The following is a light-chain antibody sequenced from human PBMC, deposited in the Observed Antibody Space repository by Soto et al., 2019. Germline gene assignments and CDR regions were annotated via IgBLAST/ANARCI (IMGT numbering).Light chain of an antibody. CDR3: QHYGSSPPVT. J-gene: IGKJ5*01. Sequence: IVLTQSPGTLSLSPGERATLSCRASQSVDSTYLTWYQQKPGQAPRLLIYGASGRATGIPDRFRGSGSGTEFTLTISGLEPEDFAVYFCQHYGSSPPVTFGQGTRLENK. CDR1: QSVDSTY. V-gene: IGKV3-20*01. CDR2: GAS.